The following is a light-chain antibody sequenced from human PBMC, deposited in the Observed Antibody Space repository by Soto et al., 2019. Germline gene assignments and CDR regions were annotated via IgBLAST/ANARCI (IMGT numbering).Light chain of an antibody. V-gene: IGLV2-14*01. Sequence: QSALTQPASVSGSPGQSITISCTGTSSDVGGYNYVSWYQHHPVKAPKLMIYEVSHRPSGVSDRFSGSRSGNTASLTISGLQAEDESDYYCISYTSSSTWVFGGGTQLTVL. CDR3: ISYTSSSTWV. CDR2: EVS. J-gene: IGLJ3*02. CDR1: SSDVGGYNY.